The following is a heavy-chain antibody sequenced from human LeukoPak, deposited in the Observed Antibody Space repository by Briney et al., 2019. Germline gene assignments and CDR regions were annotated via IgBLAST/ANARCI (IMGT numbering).Heavy chain of an antibody. V-gene: IGHV3-48*04. J-gene: IGHJ4*02. Sequence: GGSLRLSCAASGFTFSSYSMNWVRQAPGKGLEWVSSISSSGSTIYYADSVKGRFTISRDNAKKSLYLQMNSLRAEDTAVYYCARDRGSGWYNYWGQGTLVTVSS. CDR3: ARDRGSGWYNY. CDR1: GFTFSSYS. D-gene: IGHD6-19*01. CDR2: ISSSGSTI.